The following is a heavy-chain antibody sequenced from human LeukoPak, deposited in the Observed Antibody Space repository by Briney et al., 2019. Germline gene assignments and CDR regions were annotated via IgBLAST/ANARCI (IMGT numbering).Heavy chain of an antibody. CDR1: GFTFSSYS. V-gene: IGHV3-21*04. CDR2: ISSSSSYI. J-gene: IGHJ4*02. CDR3: AKSAKQWLVEARVAFDY. D-gene: IGHD6-19*01. Sequence: GGSLRLSCAASGFTFSSYSMNWVRQAPGKGLEWVSSISSSSSYIYYADSVKGRFTISRDNAKNSLYLQMNSLRAEDTAVYYCAKSAKQWLVEARVAFDYWGQGTLVTVSS.